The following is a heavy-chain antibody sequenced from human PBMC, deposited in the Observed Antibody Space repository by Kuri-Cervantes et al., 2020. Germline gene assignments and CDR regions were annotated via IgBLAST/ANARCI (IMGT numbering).Heavy chain of an antibody. D-gene: IGHD4-17*01. J-gene: IGHJ2*01. CDR2: IYPGDSDT. Sequence: GGSLRLSCKGSGYSFTSYWIGWVRQMPGKGLEWMGIIYPGDSDTRYSPSFQGQVTISADKSISTAYLQWSSLKASDTAMYYCARLVGDFTWRFDLWGRGTLVTVSS. CDR3: ARLVGDFTWRFDL. V-gene: IGHV5-51*01. CDR1: GYSFTSYW.